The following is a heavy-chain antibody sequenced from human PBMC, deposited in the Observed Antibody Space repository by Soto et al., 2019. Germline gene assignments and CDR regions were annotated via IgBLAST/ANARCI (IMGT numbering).Heavy chain of an antibody. CDR1: GGTFSSYA. D-gene: IGHD2-2*01. V-gene: IGHV1-69*12. CDR3: ARDGVGLVPAADRGVWSDP. J-gene: IGHJ5*02. CDR2: IIPIFGTA. Sequence: QVQLVQSGAEVKKPGSSVKVSCKASGGTFSSYAISWVRQAPGQGLEWMGGIIPIFGTANYAQTFQGRVTITADESTSTAYRGRSSLRSEDTAVYYCARDGVGLVPAADRGVWSDPWGQGPLVTVSS.